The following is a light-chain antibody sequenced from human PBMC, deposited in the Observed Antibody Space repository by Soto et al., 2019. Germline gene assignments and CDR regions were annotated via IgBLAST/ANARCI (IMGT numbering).Light chain of an antibody. V-gene: IGKV3-11*01. CDR2: DAS. J-gene: IGKJ4*01. CDR3: QQLRNWLT. Sequence: EIVLKQSPSTLSLSPGERATLSCRASQSVRSYLAWYQQKPGHAPRLLIYDASNRDTGIPARFSGSGSGTDFTLTISSLEPEDFAVYYCQQLRNWLTFGGGTKVEIK. CDR1: QSVRSY.